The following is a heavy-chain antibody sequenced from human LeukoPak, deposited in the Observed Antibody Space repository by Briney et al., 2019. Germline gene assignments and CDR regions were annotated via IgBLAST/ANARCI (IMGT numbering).Heavy chain of an antibody. Sequence: PGGSLRLSCAASGFTFSSYAMSWVRQAPGKGLEWVSAISGSGGSTYYADSVKGRFTISRDNSKNTLYLQMNSLRAEDTAVYYCVESSRPRGELGPSYYFDYWGQGTLVTVSS. V-gene: IGHV3-23*01. CDR1: GFTFSSYA. CDR2: ISGSGGST. J-gene: IGHJ4*02. CDR3: VESSRPRGELGPSYYFDY. D-gene: IGHD2-21*01.